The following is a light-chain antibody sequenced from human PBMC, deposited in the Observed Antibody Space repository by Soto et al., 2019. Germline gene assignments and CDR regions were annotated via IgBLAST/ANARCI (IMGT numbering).Light chain of an antibody. CDR1: SSDVGGYNY. CDR3: SSYTDSSNYV. Sequence: QSALTQPRSVSGSPGQSVTISCTGTSSDVGGYNYVSWYQEQPGKAPKLMIYDVSKRPSGVPDRFSGSKSGNTASLTISGLQAEDEADYYCSSYTDSSNYVFGTGTKVTVL. J-gene: IGLJ1*01. V-gene: IGLV2-11*01. CDR2: DVS.